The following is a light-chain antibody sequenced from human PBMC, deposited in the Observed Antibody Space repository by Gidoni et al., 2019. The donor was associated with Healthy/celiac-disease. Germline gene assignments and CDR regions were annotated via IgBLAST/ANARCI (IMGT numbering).Light chain of an antibody. J-gene: IGLJ1*01. CDR1: SPNIGSNT. Sequence: QSVLTQPPSASGTPGQRVTISCSGSSPNIGSNTVNWYQQLPGTAPKLLIYSNNQRPSGVPDRFSGSKSGTSASLAISGLQSEDEADDYCAAWDDSLNGEVFGTGTKVTVL. V-gene: IGLV1-44*01. CDR3: AAWDDSLNGEV. CDR2: SNN.